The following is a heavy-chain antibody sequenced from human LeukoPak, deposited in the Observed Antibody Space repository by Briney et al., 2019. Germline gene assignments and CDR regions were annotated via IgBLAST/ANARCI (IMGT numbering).Heavy chain of an antibody. J-gene: IGHJ5*02. D-gene: IGHD2-15*01. CDR2: TYYRSKWYN. CDR3: ARESVPRGVALTFDP. CDR1: GDSVSSNSAA. V-gene: IGHV6-1*01. Sequence: SQTLSLTCAISGDSVSSNSAAWNWIRQSPSRGLEWLGRTYYRSKWYNDYAVSVKSRITIKPDTSKNQFSLQLSSVTAADTAVYYCARESVPRGVALTFDPWGQGTLVTVSS.